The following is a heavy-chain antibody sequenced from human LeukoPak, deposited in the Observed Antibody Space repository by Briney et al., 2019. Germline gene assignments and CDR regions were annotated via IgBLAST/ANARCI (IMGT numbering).Heavy chain of an antibody. V-gene: IGHV4-39*07. CDR3: ARGLVVPAATRYLYFDL. CDR2: IYYSGST. CDR1: GGSISSSSYY. Sequence: SETLSLTCTVSGGSISSSSYYWGWIRQPPGKGLEWIGSIYYSGSTYYNPSLKSRVTISVDTSKNQFSLKLSSVTAADTAVYYCARGLVVPAATRYLYFDLWGRGTLVTVSS. D-gene: IGHD2-2*01. J-gene: IGHJ2*01.